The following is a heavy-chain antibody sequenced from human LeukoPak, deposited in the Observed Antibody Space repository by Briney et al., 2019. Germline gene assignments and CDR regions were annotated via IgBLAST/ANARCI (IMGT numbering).Heavy chain of an antibody. CDR2: ISGSGGST. CDR3: AKEPLLRYFDWLPTFFDY. Sequence: GGSLRLSCAASGFTFDDYAMHWVRQAPGKGLEWVSAISGSGGSTYYADSVKGRFTISRDNSKNTLYLQMNSLRAEDTAVYYCAKEPLLRYFDWLPTFFDYWGQGTLVTVSS. D-gene: IGHD3-9*01. CDR1: GFTFDDYA. J-gene: IGHJ4*02. V-gene: IGHV3-23*01.